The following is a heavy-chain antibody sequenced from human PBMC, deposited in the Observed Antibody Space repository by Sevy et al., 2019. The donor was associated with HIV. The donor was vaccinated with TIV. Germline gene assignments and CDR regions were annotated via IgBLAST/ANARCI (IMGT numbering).Heavy chain of an antibody. D-gene: IGHD1-26*01. CDR3: ANAYSGSYSHSYLYTLDV. CDR1: GFTFSVYS. V-gene: IGHV3-30*18. J-gene: IGHJ6*02. CDR2: ISHDGINE. Sequence: GGSLRLSCAASGFTFSVYSMNWVRQAPGKGLEWVALISHDGINEYYADSVKGRFTISRDNSKNTVYLEMNSLRNEDTAIYFCANAYSGSYSHSYLYTLDVWGQGTTVTVSS.